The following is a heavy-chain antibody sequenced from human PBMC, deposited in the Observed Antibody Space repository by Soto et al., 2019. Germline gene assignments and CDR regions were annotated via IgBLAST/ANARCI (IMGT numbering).Heavy chain of an antibody. D-gene: IGHD4-17*01. Sequence: QVQLVQSGAEVKKPGSSVKVSCKASGGTFSSYAISWVRQAPGQGLEWMGGIIPIFGTANYAQKFQGRVTITADESTSTADMELSSPRAEDTAGYYCARELATVVTGWFDPWGQGTLVTVSS. CDR1: GGTFSSYA. CDR2: IIPIFGTA. J-gene: IGHJ5*02. CDR3: ARELATVVTGWFDP. V-gene: IGHV1-69*12.